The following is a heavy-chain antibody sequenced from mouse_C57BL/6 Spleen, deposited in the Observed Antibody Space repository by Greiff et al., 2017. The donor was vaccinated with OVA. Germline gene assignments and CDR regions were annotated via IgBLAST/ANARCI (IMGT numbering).Heavy chain of an antibody. CDR1: GFPFSDYG. J-gene: IGHJ1*03. D-gene: IGHD2-12*01. V-gene: IGHV5-17*01. CDR3: ARGRYLYWYFDV. Sequence: DVQLVESGGGLVKPGGSLTLSCAASGFPFSDYGMHWVRQAPEKGLEWVAYICSGSSTIYYADTVKGRFTISRDNAKNTLFLQISSLRSEDAAMYFCARGRYLYWYFDVWGTGTTVTVSS. CDR2: ICSGSSTI.